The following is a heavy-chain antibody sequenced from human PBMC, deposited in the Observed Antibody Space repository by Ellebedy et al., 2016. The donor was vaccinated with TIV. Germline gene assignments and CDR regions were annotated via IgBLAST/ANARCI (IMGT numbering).Heavy chain of an antibody. Sequence: KVSCKGFGYSFTSYWIGWVRQMPGKGLEWMGIIYPGDSDTRYSPSFQGQVTISADKSISTAYLQWSSLKASDTAMYYCARLGYSGYAYYYGMDVWGQGTTVTVSS. J-gene: IGHJ6*02. D-gene: IGHD5-12*01. V-gene: IGHV5-51*01. CDR1: GYSFTSYW. CDR3: ARLGYSGYAYYYGMDV. CDR2: IYPGDSDT.